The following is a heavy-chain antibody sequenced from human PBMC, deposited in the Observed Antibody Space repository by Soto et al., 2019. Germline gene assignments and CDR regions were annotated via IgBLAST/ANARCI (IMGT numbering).Heavy chain of an antibody. D-gene: IGHD3-22*01. J-gene: IGHJ4*02. CDR2: ISYDGSKQ. CDR1: GFSFLSYG. Sequence: QVQLMESGGGVVQPGRSLRLSCAASGFSFLSYGMHWVRQAPGKGLDWVAFISYDGSKQYYSDSVKGRFTISRDNSKNTLFLQMHSLKTEDTALYYCAKLGYDSSGSTNPHFDFWGQGTLVTV. V-gene: IGHV3-30*18. CDR3: AKLGYDSSGSTNPHFDF.